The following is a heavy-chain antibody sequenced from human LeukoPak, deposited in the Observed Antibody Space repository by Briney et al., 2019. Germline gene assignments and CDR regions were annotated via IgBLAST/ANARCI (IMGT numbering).Heavy chain of an antibody. CDR3: ARDSLWCSTTSCYMEYFQH. V-gene: IGHV3-21*01. Sequence: GGSLRLSCAASGFTFSSYSMNWVRQAPGKGLDWVSSISSSSSYIYYADSVKGRFTISRDNAKNSLYLQMNSLKAEDTAVYYCARDSLWCSTTSCYMEYFQHWGQGTLLTVSS. D-gene: IGHD2-2*02. CDR1: GFTFSSYS. CDR2: ISSSSSYI. J-gene: IGHJ1*01.